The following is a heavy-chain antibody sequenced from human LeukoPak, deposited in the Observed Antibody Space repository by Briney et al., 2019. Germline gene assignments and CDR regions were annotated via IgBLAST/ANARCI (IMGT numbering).Heavy chain of an antibody. CDR3: ARVYSWPPAIDY. V-gene: IGHV3-23*01. CDR1: GFTFSSYA. D-gene: IGHD2-15*01. Sequence: PGGSLRLSCAASGFTFSSYAMSWVRQAPGKGLEWVSAISGSGGSTFSADSVKGRFTISRDNAKNSLYLQMNSLRAEDTAVYYCARVYSWPPAIDYWGQGTLVTVSS. CDR2: ISGSGGST. J-gene: IGHJ4*02.